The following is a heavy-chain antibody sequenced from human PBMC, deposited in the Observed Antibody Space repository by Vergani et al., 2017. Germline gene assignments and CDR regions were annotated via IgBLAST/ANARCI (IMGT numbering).Heavy chain of an antibody. CDR1: GFTFTSSA. J-gene: IGHJ6*03. V-gene: IGHV1-58*02. D-gene: IGHD2-15*01. Sequence: QMQLVQSGPEVKKPGTSVKVSCKASGFTFTSSAMQWVRQARGQRLEWIGGLVVGSGNTNYAQKFQERVTITRDMSTSTAYMELSSLRSEDTAVYYCAAHCSGGSCYSDGYYYYYMDVWGKGTTVTVSS. CDR3: AAHCSGGSCYSDGYYYYYMDV. CDR2: LVVGSGNT.